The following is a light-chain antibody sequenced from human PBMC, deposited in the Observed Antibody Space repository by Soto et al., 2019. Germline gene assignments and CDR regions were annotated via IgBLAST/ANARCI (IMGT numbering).Light chain of an antibody. CDR1: SSDVGSYNL. CDR3: CSYAGSYTWV. Sequence: QSVLTQPASVSGSPGQSTTISCTGTSSDVGSYNLVSWYQHHPGKAPKLMIYEDSKRPSGVSNRFSGSKSGNTASLTISGRQAEDEADYYCCSYAGSYTWVFGGGTKVTVL. V-gene: IGLV2-23*01. J-gene: IGLJ3*02. CDR2: EDS.